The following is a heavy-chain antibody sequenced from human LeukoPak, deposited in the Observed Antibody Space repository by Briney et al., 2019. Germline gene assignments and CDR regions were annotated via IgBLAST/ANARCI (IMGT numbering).Heavy chain of an antibody. CDR2: IYYSGST. Sequence: SETLSLTCTVSGGSISSYYWSWIRQPPGKGLEWIGYIYYSGSTNYNPSLKSRVTISVDTSKNQFSLKLSSVTAADTAVYYCARAGYSSDYYGMDVWGQGTTVTVSS. CDR1: GGSISSYY. CDR3: ARAGYSSDYYGMDV. J-gene: IGHJ6*02. V-gene: IGHV4-59*01. D-gene: IGHD6-25*01.